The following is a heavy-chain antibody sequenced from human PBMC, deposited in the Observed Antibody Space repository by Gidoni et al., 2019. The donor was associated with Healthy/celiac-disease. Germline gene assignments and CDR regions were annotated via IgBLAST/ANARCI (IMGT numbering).Heavy chain of an antibody. CDR1: GFPFSSYW. Sequence: EVQLVESGGGLVQPGGSLRLSCAASGFPFSSYWMSWVRQAPGKGLEWVANIKQDGSEKYYVDSVKGRFTISRDNAKNSLYLQMNSLRAEDTAVYYCARDLYYYGSGRVDYWGQGTLVTVSS. CDR3: ARDLYYYGSGRVDY. V-gene: IGHV3-7*01. CDR2: IKQDGSEK. J-gene: IGHJ4*02. D-gene: IGHD3-10*01.